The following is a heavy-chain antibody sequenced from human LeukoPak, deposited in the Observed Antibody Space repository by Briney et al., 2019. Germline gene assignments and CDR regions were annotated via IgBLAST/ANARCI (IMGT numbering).Heavy chain of an antibody. CDR1: GYTFTSYD. Sequence: ASVKVSCKASGYTFTSYDINWVRQATGQGLEWMGWMNPNSGGTNYAQKFQGRVTMTRDMSTSTVYMELSSLRSEDTAVYYCASFDYDSSGYMFDHWGQGTLVTVSS. CDR2: MNPNSGGT. V-gene: IGHV1-8*01. J-gene: IGHJ4*02. D-gene: IGHD3-22*01. CDR3: ASFDYDSSGYMFDH.